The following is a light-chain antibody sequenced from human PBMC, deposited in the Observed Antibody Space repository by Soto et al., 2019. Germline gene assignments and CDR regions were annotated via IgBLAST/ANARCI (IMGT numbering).Light chain of an antibody. J-gene: IGKJ5*01. CDR2: DPS. CDR3: QQRSNWPIT. Sequence: EIVLTQSPATLSLSPGERATLSCRASQSVSIYLAWYQQKPGQAPRLLMSDPSNRATGIPARFSGSGSGRDFTLTISSLEPDDFAVYYCQQRSNWPITFGPGTRLEIK. CDR1: QSVSIY. V-gene: IGKV3-11*02.